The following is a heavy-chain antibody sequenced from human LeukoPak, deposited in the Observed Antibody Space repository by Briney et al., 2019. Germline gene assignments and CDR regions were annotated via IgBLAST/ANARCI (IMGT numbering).Heavy chain of an antibody. CDR1: GGSFSGYY. V-gene: IGHV3-74*01. Sequence: SSETLSLTCAVYGGSFSGYYWSWVRQAPGKGLVWVSRINSDGINTSYADSVKGRFTISRDNAKNTLNLQMNSLRAEDTAVYYCARDLGQYYDTSDNWFDPWGQGTLVTVSS. D-gene: IGHD3-22*01. CDR2: INSDGINT. CDR3: ARDLGQYYDTSDNWFDP. J-gene: IGHJ5*02.